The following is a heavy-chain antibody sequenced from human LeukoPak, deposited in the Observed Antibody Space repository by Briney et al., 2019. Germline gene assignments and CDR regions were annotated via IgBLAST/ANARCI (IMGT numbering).Heavy chain of an antibody. CDR1: GFTVSSNY. Sequence: PGGSLRLSCAASGFTVSSNYMSWVRQAPGKGLEWVSVIYSGGSTYYADSVKGRFTISRHNSKNTLYLQMNSLRAEDTAVYYCARMAGYSSSWGFDPWGQGTLVTVSS. CDR3: ARMAGYSSSWGFDP. CDR2: IYSGGST. J-gene: IGHJ5*02. D-gene: IGHD6-13*01. V-gene: IGHV3-53*04.